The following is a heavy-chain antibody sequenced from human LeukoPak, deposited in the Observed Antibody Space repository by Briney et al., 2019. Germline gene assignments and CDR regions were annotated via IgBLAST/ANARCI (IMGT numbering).Heavy chain of an antibody. J-gene: IGHJ5*02. Sequence: ASVKVSCKASGYTFASYDINWVRQAPGQGLEWMGWMNPNSGNTGYAQKFQGRVTMTRNTSISTAYMELSSLRSEDTAVYYCARGHNYDFWSGYYKNWFDPWGQGTLVTVSS. CDR3: ARGHNYDFWSGYYKNWFDP. CDR1: GYTFASYD. CDR2: MNPNSGNT. D-gene: IGHD3-3*01. V-gene: IGHV1-8*01.